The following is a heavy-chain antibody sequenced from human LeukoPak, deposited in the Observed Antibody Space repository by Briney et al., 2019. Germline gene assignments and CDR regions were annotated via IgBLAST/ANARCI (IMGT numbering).Heavy chain of an antibody. CDR1: VLPFSILP. Sequence: GGSLSLSCAASVLPFSILPVKWVRQSPGKGREWVSTICCSCCDTLYADSVEARFTISRHNHKHTVYLQVNSLRGGHTAVYSCAKGRGGNYMDAWGKGTTVTVSS. V-gene: IGHV3-23*01. D-gene: IGHD3-10*01. CDR3: AKGRGGNYMDA. CDR2: ICCSCCDT. J-gene: IGHJ6*03.